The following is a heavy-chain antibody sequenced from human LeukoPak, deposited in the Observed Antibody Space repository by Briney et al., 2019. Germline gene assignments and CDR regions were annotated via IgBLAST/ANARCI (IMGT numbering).Heavy chain of an antibody. D-gene: IGHD3-10*01. CDR1: GLTFSNYA. J-gene: IGHJ3*02. V-gene: IGHV3-23*01. CDR3: AKGSTYFYGSGTSDDAFDI. CDR2: ISGSGGST. Sequence: GGSLRLPCAASGLTFSNYAMSWVRQAPGKGLEWVSSISGSGGSTHYADSVKGRFTISRDNSKSTMYLQVNSLRAEDTAVYYCAKGSTYFYGSGTSDDAFDIWGQGTMVTVSS.